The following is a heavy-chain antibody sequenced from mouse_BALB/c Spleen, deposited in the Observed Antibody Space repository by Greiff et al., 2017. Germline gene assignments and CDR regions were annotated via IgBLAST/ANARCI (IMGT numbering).Heavy chain of an antibody. CDR3: ARGAHYYGSSFDY. J-gene: IGHJ2*01. CDR2: IYYSGTI. D-gene: IGHD1-1*01. CDR1: GISITTGNYR. Sequence: DVQLQESGPGLVKPSQTVSLTCTVTGISITTGNYRWSWIRQFPGNKLEWIGYIYYSGTITYNPSLTSRTTITRDTSKNQFFLEMNSLTAEDTATYYCARGAHYYGSSFDYWGQGTTLTVSS. V-gene: IGHV3-5*02.